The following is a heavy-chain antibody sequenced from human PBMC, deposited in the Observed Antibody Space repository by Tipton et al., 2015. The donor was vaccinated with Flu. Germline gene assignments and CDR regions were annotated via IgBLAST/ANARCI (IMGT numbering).Heavy chain of an antibody. J-gene: IGHJ4*02. CDR3: ARSTYYYGSGSSDY. CDR2: ISHSGRT. CDR1: GDSIRSDYY. D-gene: IGHD3-10*01. Sequence: GLVKPSETLSLTCIVSGDSIRSDYYWGWIRQPPGKGLEWIGCISHSGRTYYNPSLKSRVTISVDTAKNQFSQRLSSVTAADTAVYYCARSTYYYGSGSSDYWGQGTLVTVSS. V-gene: IGHV4-38-2*02.